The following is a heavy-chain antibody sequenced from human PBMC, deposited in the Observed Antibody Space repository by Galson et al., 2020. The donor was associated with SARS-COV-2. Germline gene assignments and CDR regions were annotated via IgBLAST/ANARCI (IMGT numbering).Heavy chain of an antibody. Sequence: ASVKVSCKASGFTFNIYGIAWVRQAPGQGLEWMGWISADNGDTKFEPRFRGRLTMTTDASTYTAYMELRSLTSDDTAVYYCTRDWRSYDYWSGYDQWGQGTLVTVSP. J-gene: IGHJ4*02. CDR3: TRDWRSYDYWSGYDQ. CDR2: ISADNGDT. CDR1: GFTFNIYG. V-gene: IGHV1-18*01. D-gene: IGHD3-3*01.